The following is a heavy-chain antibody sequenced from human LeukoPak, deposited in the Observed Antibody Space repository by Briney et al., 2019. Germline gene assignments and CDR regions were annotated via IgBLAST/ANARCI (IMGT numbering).Heavy chain of an antibody. CDR3: ARAGSHRNSGYDY. CDR2: ISSTGTI. D-gene: IGHD5-12*01. V-gene: IGHV3-48*04. J-gene: IGHJ4*02. Sequence: GGSLRLSCAASGFTFSSYIMNWVRQSPGQGLEWVSYISSTGTIYNADSVEGRFTISRDNAKNSLYLQMNSLRAEDTAVYYCARAGSHRNSGYDYWGQGTLVTVSS. CDR1: GFTFSSYI.